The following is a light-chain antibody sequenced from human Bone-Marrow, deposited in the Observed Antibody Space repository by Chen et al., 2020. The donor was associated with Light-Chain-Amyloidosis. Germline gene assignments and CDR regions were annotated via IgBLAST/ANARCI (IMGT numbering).Light chain of an antibody. CDR3: SSFTSSISSV. CDR1: SGDVGTYNY. V-gene: IGLV2-14*01. J-gene: IGLJ1*01. Sequence: QSALTQPASVSGSPGQSITISCTGTSGDVGTYNYVSLYQQPPGKAPKVMIYAVSNRPSGVSNRFSGSKSGNTASLTISGLQAEDEADYYCSSFTSSISSVFGPGTKVTVL. CDR2: AVS.